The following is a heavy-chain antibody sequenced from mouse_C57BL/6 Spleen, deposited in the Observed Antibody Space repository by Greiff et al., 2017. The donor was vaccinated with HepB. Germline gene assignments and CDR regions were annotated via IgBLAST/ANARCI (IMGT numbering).Heavy chain of an antibody. CDR1: GYAFSSSW. CDR2: IYPGDGDT. V-gene: IGHV1-82*01. J-gene: IGHJ1*03. Sequence: QVQLKQSGPELVKPGASVKISCKASGYAFSSSWLNWVKQRPGKGLEWIGRIYPGDGDTNYNGKFKGKATLTADKSSSTAYMQLSSLTSEDSAVYFCARGVLRYFDVWGTGTTVTVSS. CDR3: ARGVLRYFDV. D-gene: IGHD1-1*01.